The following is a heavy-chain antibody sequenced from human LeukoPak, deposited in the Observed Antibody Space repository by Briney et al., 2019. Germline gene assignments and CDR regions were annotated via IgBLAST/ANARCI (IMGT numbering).Heavy chain of an antibody. CDR1: GFTFSSYW. CDR3: ARGPVFHSYGFHYYYNGMDV. J-gene: IGHJ6*02. D-gene: IGHD5-18*01. CDR2: IKQDGSEK. V-gene: IGHV3-7*01. Sequence: GGSLRLSCAASGFTFSSYWMSWVRQAPGKGLEWVANIKQDGSEKYYVDSVKGQFTISRDNDENSLYLQMNSLRGEGTAVYYCARGPVFHSYGFHYYYNGMDVWGQGTTVTVSS.